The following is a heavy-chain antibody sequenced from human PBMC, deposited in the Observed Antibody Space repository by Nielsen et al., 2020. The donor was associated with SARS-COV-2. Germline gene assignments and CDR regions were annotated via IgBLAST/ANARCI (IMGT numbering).Heavy chain of an antibody. Sequence: SETLSLTCTVSGGSISGENYFWTWIRQHPGKGLEWIGSIYYTGTTFYDPSLKSRVSISVGTSKSHFSLKLNSVTAADAGIYYCARAINPADCAGGTCYNYYNMDAWMDVWGKGTTVTVSS. V-gene: IGHV4-31*03. J-gene: IGHJ6*04. CDR2: IYYTGTT. CDR3: ARAINPADCAGGTCYNYYNMDAWMDV. CDR1: GGSISGENYF. D-gene: IGHD2-15*01.